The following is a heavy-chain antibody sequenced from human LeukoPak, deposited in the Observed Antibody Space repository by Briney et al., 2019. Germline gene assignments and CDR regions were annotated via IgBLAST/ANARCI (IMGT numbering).Heavy chain of an antibody. CDR3: ARQEWELDY. Sequence: SSETLSLTCTVSGGSISSYYWSWIRQPPGKGLEWIGYIYYSGSTNYNPSLKSRVTISVDTSKNQFSLKLSSVTAADTAVYYCARQEWELDYWGQGTLVTVSS. CDR2: IYYSGST. CDR1: GGSISSYY. V-gene: IGHV4-59*08. D-gene: IGHD1-26*01. J-gene: IGHJ4*02.